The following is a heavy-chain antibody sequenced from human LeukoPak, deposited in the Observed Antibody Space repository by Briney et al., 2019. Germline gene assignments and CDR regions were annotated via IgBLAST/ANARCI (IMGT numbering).Heavy chain of an antibody. CDR3: ARDCGDYCYYGMDV. CDR1: GGTFSSYA. Sequence: GASVKVSCKASGGTFSSYAISWVRQAPGQGLEWMGGIIPIFGTANYAQKFQGRVTITADESTSTAYMELSSLRSEDTAVYYCARDCGDYCYYGMDVWGRGTTVTVSS. J-gene: IGHJ6*02. V-gene: IGHV1-69*13. CDR2: IIPIFGTA. D-gene: IGHD4-17*01.